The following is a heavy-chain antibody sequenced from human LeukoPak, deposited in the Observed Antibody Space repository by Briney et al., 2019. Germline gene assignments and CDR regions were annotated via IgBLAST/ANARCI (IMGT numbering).Heavy chain of an antibody. J-gene: IGHJ6*02. CDR2: VYYGGDT. CDR3: ARLFSSGWPYFYSLDA. Sequence: PSETLSLTCSVSGGSITSSGVYWGWVRQPPGKGLEWVGCVYYGGDTYYNPSLKSRVTISVDTSKNQFSLSLSSVTAADTALYYCARLFSSGWPYFYSLDAWGQRTTVTVSS. D-gene: IGHD6-19*01. V-gene: IGHV4-39*01. CDR1: GGSITSSGVY.